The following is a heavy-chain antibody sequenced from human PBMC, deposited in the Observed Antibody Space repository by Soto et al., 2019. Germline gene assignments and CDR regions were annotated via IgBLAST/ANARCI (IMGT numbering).Heavy chain of an antibody. CDR1: GFPFIDAC. Sequence: GGSLRLSCSACGFPFIDACMSCVRQAPGKGLHRMGRIRSNADGVRADLAAPVRGRFSISRDDSTDTLYLQLNSLKLDATADYFCSAGLSRDTALGAYWGQGALVTVSS. CDR3: SAGLSRDTALGAY. CDR2: IRSNADGVRA. J-gene: IGHJ4*02. V-gene: IGHV3-15*01. D-gene: IGHD5-18*01.